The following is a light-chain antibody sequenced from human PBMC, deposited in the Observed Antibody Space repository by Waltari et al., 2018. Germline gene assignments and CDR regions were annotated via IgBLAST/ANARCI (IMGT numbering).Light chain of an antibody. CDR2: DND. Sequence: QSVLTQPPSLSAAPGEKVTISCSGSSSNIGDSYVSWYQQVPGTAPKLLIYDNDSRPSGLPARFSGSKSGTSATLGITGLQPGDEADYYCGSWDISLSAVVFGGGTKLTVL. CDR1: SSNIGDSY. J-gene: IGLJ3*02. V-gene: IGLV1-51*01. CDR3: GSWDISLSAVV.